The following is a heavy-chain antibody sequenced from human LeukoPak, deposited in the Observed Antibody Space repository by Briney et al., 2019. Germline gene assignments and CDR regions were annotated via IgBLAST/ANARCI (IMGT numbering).Heavy chain of an antibody. D-gene: IGHD2-2*02. V-gene: IGHV3-49*04. CDR2: IRSKVYGGTP. CDR1: GFTFGDYA. Sequence: GGSLRLSCTTSGFTFGDYAMSWVRQAPGKGLEWVGFIRSKVYGGTPEYAASVKGRFTISRDDSKSIAYLQMNSLKTEDTAVYYCTRVDCSSTSCYISHADCWGRGTLVTVSS. J-gene: IGHJ4*02. CDR3: TRVDCSSTSCYISHADC.